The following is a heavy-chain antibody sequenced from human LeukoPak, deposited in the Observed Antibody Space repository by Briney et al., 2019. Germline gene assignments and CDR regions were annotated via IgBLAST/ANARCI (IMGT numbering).Heavy chain of an antibody. CDR2: IYYSGST. D-gene: IGHD5-12*01. J-gene: IGHJ3*02. V-gene: IGHV4-30-4*01. Sequence: SETLSLTCTVSGGSISSGDYYWSWIRQPPGKGLEWIGYIYYSGSTYYNPSLKSRVTISVDTSKNQFSLKLSSVTAADTAVYYCASEYSGYDLVVTQGGAFDIWGQGTMVTVSS. CDR1: GGSISSGDYY. CDR3: ASEYSGYDLVVTQGGAFDI.